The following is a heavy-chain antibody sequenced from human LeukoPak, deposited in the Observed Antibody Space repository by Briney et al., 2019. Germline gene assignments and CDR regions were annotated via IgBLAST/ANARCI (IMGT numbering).Heavy chain of an antibody. V-gene: IGHV3-21*01. Sequence: GGSLRLSCAASGFTFSSYSMNWVRQAPGKGLEWVSSISSSSSYIYYADSVKGRFTISRDNARNSLYLQMNSLRAEDTAVYYCAREGILLWFGESRYYFDYWGQGTLVTVSS. D-gene: IGHD3-10*01. CDR1: GFTFSSYS. J-gene: IGHJ4*02. CDR2: ISSSSSYI. CDR3: AREGILLWFGESRYYFDY.